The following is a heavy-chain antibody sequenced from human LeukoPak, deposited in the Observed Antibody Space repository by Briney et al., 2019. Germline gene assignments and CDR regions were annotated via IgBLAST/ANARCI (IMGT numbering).Heavy chain of an antibody. CDR1: GFTFSNYA. D-gene: IGHD3-16*01. CDR3: AKVTGGDMITYGGLDY. V-gene: IGHV3-23*01. Sequence: GGSLRLSCAASGFTFSNYAMCWVRQAPGKGLEWVSATSGNGDITYYTDSVKGRFTISRDNSKNTLYLQMNSLRAEDTAIYYCAKVTGGDMITYGGLDYWGQGTLVTVSS. J-gene: IGHJ4*02. CDR2: TSGNGDIT.